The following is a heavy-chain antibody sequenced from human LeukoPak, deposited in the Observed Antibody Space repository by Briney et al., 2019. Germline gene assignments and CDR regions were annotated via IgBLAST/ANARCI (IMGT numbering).Heavy chain of an antibody. CDR2: ISGSGGST. Sequence: PGGSLRLSCAASGFTFSSYAMSWVRQAPGKGLEWVSAISGSGGSTYYADSVKGRFTISRDNSKNTLYLQMNSLRAEDTAVYYCAKDYPNYYGSGSYHLYWGQGTLVTVSS. J-gene: IGHJ4*02. V-gene: IGHV3-23*01. D-gene: IGHD3-10*01. CDR1: GFTFSSYA. CDR3: AKDYPNYYGSGSYHLY.